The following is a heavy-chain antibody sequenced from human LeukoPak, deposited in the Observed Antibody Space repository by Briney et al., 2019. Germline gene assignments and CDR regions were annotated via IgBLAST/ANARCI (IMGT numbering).Heavy chain of an antibody. D-gene: IGHD5-12*01. Sequence: PSETLSLTCTVSGGSISSYYWSWVRQPAGKGLEWIGRIYASGNTNYNPSLKSRVTMTVDTSKNQFSLKLSSVTAADTAVYYCARGWILGVVDYWGQGTLVTVSS. CDR3: ARGWILGVVDY. CDR2: IYASGNT. V-gene: IGHV4-4*07. CDR1: GGSISSYY. J-gene: IGHJ4*02.